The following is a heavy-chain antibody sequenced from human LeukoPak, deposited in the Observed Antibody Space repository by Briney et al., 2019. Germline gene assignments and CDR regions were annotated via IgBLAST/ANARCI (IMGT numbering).Heavy chain of an antibody. V-gene: IGHV3-74*01. CDR2: INSDGRST. Sequence: AGSLRLSCAGSGFTFGSYWMHWVRQAPGKGPVWVSRINSDGRSTTYADAVKGRFTISRDNAKGTLYLQMDSLTGEDSGVYYCARDVDFDYWGQGTLVPVSS. CDR1: GFTFGSYW. CDR3: ARDVDFDY. J-gene: IGHJ4*02.